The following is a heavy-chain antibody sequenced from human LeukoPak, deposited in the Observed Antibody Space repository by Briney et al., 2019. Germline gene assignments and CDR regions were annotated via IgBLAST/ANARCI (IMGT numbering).Heavy chain of an antibody. CDR2: IRSTANGYAT. Sequence: GGSLRLSCAASGFTFSGSALHWVRQASGKGLGRVGRIRSTANGYATAYAASVKGRFTISRDDSKTTAYLQMDSLKTEDTAVYYCTGNYYGSGSYADFDYWGQGTLVTVSS. CDR1: GFTFSGSA. V-gene: IGHV3-73*01. D-gene: IGHD3-10*01. J-gene: IGHJ4*02. CDR3: TGNYYGSGSYADFDY.